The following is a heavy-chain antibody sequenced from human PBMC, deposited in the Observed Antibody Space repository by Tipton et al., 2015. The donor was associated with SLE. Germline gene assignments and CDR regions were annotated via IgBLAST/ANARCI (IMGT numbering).Heavy chain of an antibody. CDR1: GYSFTTYD. Sequence: QVQLVQSGGEVKKPGASVTVSCKASGYSFTTYDVTWVRQAPGQGLEWVGWINTYNGDIKYTHKLQGRVALTTDKSTITVYMELTNLRSDDTALYYCARGGGHASPAKSDSDYYMDVWGKGTTVTVSS. D-gene: IGHD2-21*02. J-gene: IGHJ6*03. CDR2: INTYNGDI. V-gene: IGHV1-18*01. CDR3: ARGGGHASPAKSDSDYYMDV.